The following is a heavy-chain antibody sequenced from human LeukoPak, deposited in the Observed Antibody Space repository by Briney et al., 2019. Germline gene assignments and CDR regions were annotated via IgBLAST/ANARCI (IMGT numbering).Heavy chain of an antibody. CDR3: ARVWSGYYPRRDYYGSGSYYNVIGPTYYFDY. V-gene: IGHV4-39*07. J-gene: IGHJ4*02. Sequence: PSETLSLTCTVSGGSISSSSYYWGWIRQPPGKGLEWIGSIYYSGSTNYNPSLKSRVTISVDTSKNQFSLKLSSVTAADTAVYYCARVWSGYYPRRDYYGSGSYYNVIGPTYYFDYWGQGTLVTVSS. CDR2: IYYSGST. CDR1: GGSISSSSYY. D-gene: IGHD3-10*01.